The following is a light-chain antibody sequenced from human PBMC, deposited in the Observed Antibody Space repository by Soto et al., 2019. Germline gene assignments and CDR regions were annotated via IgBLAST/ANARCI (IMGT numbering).Light chain of an antibody. J-gene: IGKJ5*01. CDR1: QSLLSSADNLNY. V-gene: IGKV4-1*01. CDR2: WAS. Sequence: DIVLTQSPDSLSLSLADSSTINCKSNQSLLSSADNLNYLAWFQQKPGQPPRLLILWASTRESGVPDRFSGSGSGTDFSLTISTLQAEDVATYYCHQHYSTPITFGQGTRLEIK. CDR3: HQHYSTPIT.